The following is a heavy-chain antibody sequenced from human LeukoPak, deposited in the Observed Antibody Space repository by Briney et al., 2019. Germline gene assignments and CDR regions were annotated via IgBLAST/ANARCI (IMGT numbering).Heavy chain of an antibody. CDR2: IRYDGSNK. D-gene: IGHD4-11*01. CDR1: GFTFSSYG. CDR3: AKDREVTTSDLS. Sequence: GGSLRLSCAASGFTFSSYGMHWVRQAPGKGLEWVAFIRYDGSNKYYADSVKGRSTISRDNSKNTLYLQMNSLRAEDTAVYYCAKDREVTTSDLSWGQGTLVTVSS. V-gene: IGHV3-30*02. J-gene: IGHJ4*02.